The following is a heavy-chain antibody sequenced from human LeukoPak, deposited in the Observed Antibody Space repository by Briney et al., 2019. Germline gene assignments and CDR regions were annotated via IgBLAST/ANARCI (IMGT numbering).Heavy chain of an antibody. Sequence: PGGSLRLSCAVSGFTFSSYWMSWVRQAPGKGLEWVAFIRYDGSNKYYADSVKGRFTISRDNSKNTLYLQMNSLRAEDTAVYYCAKAARGTMIVVGSPLDYWGQGTLVTVSS. J-gene: IGHJ4*02. CDR1: GFTFSSYW. CDR3: AKAARGTMIVVGSPLDY. V-gene: IGHV3-30*02. CDR2: IRYDGSNK. D-gene: IGHD3-22*01.